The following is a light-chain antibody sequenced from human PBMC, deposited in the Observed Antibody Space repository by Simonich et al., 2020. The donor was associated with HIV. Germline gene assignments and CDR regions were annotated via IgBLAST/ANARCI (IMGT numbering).Light chain of an antibody. CDR2: GAF. CDR1: QVIYNY. V-gene: IGKV1-33*01. J-gene: IGKJ1*01. Sequence: IQMTQSPSTPSASVGDRVTITCQASQVIYNYLNWYQQNPGKAPKLLIYGAFNLETGVPSRFSGNGSGTEFTLTISSLHPDDFATYYCQQYNTYLRTFGQGTKVEIK. CDR3: QQYNTYLRT.